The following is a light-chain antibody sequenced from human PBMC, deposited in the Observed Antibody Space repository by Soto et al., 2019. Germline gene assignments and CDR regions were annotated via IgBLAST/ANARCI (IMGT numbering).Light chain of an antibody. CDR2: STN. J-gene: IGLJ1*01. Sequence: QAVVTQEPSLTVSPGGPVTLTGASSTGAVTSGHYPNWFQQKPGQAPRALIYSTNNTRSWTPARFSVSLLGGKAALTLSDVPPDDEAEYFWLLYYGGAYVFGTGTKLTVL. V-gene: IGLV7-43*01. CDR3: LLYYGGAYV. CDR1: TGAVTSGHY.